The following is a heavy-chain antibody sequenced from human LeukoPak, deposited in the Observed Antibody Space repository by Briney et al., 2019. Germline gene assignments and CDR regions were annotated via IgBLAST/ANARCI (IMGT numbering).Heavy chain of an antibody. D-gene: IGHD4-23*01. CDR2: IYYSGSI. CDR1: RGSISSYY. CDR3: ARDRRYGGNLWFDP. Sequence: SETLSLTCTVSRGSISSYYWSWIRQPPGKGLEWIGYIYYSGSINYRPSLKSRVTISVDTSKNQFSLKLSSVTAADTAVYYCARDRRYGGNLWFDPWGQGTLVTVSS. J-gene: IGHJ5*02. V-gene: IGHV4-59*01.